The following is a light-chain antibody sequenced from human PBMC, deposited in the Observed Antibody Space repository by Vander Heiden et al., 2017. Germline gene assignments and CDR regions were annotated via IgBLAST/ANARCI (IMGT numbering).Light chain of an antibody. V-gene: IGLV3-21*04. CDR2: YDR. CDR1: NIGNTA. CDR3: QVWDSTSDHPGV. Sequence: SYVLTQPPSVSVAPGETARITCGGNNIGNTAVHWYQQKPGQAPVLLIYYDRDRRSGIPARFSGSNSGNTATLTISRVEAGDEGDYYCQVWDSTSDHPGVFGTGTKVSVL. J-gene: IGLJ1*01.